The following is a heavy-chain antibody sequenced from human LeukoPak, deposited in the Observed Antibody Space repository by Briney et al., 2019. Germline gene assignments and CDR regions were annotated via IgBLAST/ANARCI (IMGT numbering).Heavy chain of an antibody. J-gene: IGHJ4*02. Sequence: SETLSLTCTVSGGSISSYYWSWIRQPPGKGLEWIGYIYYSGSTNYNPSLKSRVTISVDTSKNQFSLKLSSVAAADTAVYYCASNDYVWGSQLWGQGTLVTVSS. V-gene: IGHV4-59*08. CDR1: GGSISSYY. D-gene: IGHD3-16*01. CDR2: IYYSGST. CDR3: ASNDYVWGSQL.